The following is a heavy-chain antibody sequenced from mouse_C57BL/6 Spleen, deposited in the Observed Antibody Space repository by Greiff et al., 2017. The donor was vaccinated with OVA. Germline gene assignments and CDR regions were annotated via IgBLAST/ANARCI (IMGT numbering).Heavy chain of an antibody. V-gene: IGHV1-69*01. CDR3: ARGGKSDY. CDR1: GYTFTSYW. J-gene: IGHJ2*01. Sequence: VQLKQPGAELVMPGASVKLSCKASGYTFTSYWMHWVKQRPGPGLEWIGEIDPSDSYTNYNQKFKGKSTLTVDKSSSTAYMQLSSLTSEDSAVYYCARGGKSDYWGQGTTLTVSS. CDR2: IDPSDSYT. D-gene: IGHD2-1*01.